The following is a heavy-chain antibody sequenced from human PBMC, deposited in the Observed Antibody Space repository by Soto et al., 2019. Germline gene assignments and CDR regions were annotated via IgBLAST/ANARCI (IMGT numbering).Heavy chain of an antibody. Sequence: PSETLSLTCAVYVDTFRGYYWSWIRQPPGKGLEWIGQINHSGSTNYEPSLKSRVTLSVDTSKNQFSLKLTSVTAADTAIYYCERKKWEGAWFDTWGQGTLVTVSS. V-gene: IGHV4-34*01. CDR3: ERKKWEGAWFDT. D-gene: IGHD1-26*01. CDR2: INHSGST. J-gene: IGHJ5*02. CDR1: VDTFRGYY.